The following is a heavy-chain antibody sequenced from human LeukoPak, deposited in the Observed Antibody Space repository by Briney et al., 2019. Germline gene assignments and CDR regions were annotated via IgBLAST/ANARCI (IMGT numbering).Heavy chain of an antibody. CDR2: INHSGST. D-gene: IGHD5-18*01. CDR3: ARARIQLWSLRYYFDY. Sequence: SETLSLTCAVYGGSFSGYYWSWIRQPPGKGLEWIGEINHSGSTNYNPSLKSRVTISVDTSKNQSSLKLSSVTAADTAVYYCARARIQLWSLRYYFDYWGQGTLVTVSS. CDR1: GGSFSGYY. V-gene: IGHV4-34*01. J-gene: IGHJ4*02.